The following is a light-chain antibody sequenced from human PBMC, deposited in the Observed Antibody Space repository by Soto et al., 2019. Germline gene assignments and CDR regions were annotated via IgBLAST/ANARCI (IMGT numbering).Light chain of an antibody. J-gene: IGLJ1*01. Sequence: QSLVTQPPSPSGSPGQSVALSCSGNSIDTGDYNYVSWYQQHPGKAPKLMIYEVSKRPSGVPDRFSGSKSGNTASLTVSGLQAEDEADYYRSSYAGSDNYVFGTGTKVTVL. V-gene: IGLV2-8*01. CDR2: EVS. CDR1: SIDTGDYNY. CDR3: SSYAGSDNYV.